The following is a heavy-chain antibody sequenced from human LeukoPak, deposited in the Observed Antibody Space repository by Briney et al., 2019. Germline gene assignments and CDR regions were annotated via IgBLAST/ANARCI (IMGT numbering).Heavy chain of an antibody. D-gene: IGHD2-21*02. Sequence: QTGGSLRLSCAASGLSITSYSMNWVRQAPGKGLEWVSHISSSSTTIDYADSVKGRFTISRDNAKNSLYLQMNSLRDEDTAVYYCARLTVVTATRSLDYWGQGTLVTVSP. CDR2: ISSSSTTI. CDR3: ARLTVVTATRSLDY. V-gene: IGHV3-48*02. CDR1: GLSITSYS. J-gene: IGHJ4*02.